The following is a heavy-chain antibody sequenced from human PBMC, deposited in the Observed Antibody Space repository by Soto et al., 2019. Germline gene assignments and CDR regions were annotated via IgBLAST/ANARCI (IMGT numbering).Heavy chain of an antibody. CDR2: ISAYNGNT. V-gene: IGHV1-18*01. D-gene: IGHD3-10*01. J-gene: IGHJ4*02. CDR1: GYTFTSYG. CDR3: ARDRSAGITMVRGVIDY. Sequence: QVPLVQSGAEVKKPGASVKVSCQASGYTFTSYGISWVRQAPGQGLEWMGWISAYNGNTNYAQKLQGRVTMTTDTSTSTAYRELRSLRSDDTAVYYCARDRSAGITMVRGVIDYWGQGSLVTVSS.